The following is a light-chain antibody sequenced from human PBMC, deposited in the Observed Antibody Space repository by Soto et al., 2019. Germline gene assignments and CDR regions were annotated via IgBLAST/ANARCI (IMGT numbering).Light chain of an antibody. CDR3: QQYDNWPPAWT. CDR1: QSLRST. V-gene: IGKV3-15*01. J-gene: IGKJ1*01. CDR2: GAS. Sequence: EIVLTQSPATLSLSPGERATLSCRASQSLRSTSLAWYRQKPGQAPRLLIYGASTRATGIPARFSGSGSGTEFTLTISSLQSEDFAVYYCQQYDNWPPAWTFGQGTKVDIK.